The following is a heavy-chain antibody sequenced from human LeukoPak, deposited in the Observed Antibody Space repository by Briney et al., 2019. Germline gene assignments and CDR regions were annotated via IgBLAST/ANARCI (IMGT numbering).Heavy chain of an antibody. V-gene: IGHV3-30-3*01. J-gene: IGHJ5*02. CDR2: ISYDGSNK. CDR1: GFTFSSYA. Sequence: GGSLRLSCAASGFTFSSYAMHWVRQAPGKGLEWVAVISYDGSNKYYADSVKGRFTISRDNSKNTLYPQMNSLRAEDTAVYYCARAGIAAAGTGNWFDPWGQGTLVTVSS. D-gene: IGHD6-13*01. CDR3: ARAGIAAAGTGNWFDP.